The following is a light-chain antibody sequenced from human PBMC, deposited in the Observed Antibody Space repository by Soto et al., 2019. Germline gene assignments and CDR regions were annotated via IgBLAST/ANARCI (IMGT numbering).Light chain of an antibody. Sequence: EIVLTQSPGTLSLSPGEGATLSCRASQSVASNCLAWYQQKPGQAPRLLIYGVSSRATGIPDRFSGSGSETDFTLTISRLEPEDFAVYYCQQYVTSPQTFGQGTKVEIK. CDR2: GVS. CDR3: QQYVTSPQT. V-gene: IGKV3-20*01. J-gene: IGKJ1*01. CDR1: QSVASNC.